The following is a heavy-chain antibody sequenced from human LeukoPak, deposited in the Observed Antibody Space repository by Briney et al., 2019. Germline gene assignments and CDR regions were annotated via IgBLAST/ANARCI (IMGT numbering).Heavy chain of an antibody. D-gene: IGHD2-2*01. CDR1: GYTFTGYY. V-gene: IGHV1-2*02. CDR3: ATLRYCSSTSCPVANNWFDP. CDR2: INPNSGGT. Sequence: ASVKVSCKASGYTFTGYYMHLVRQAPGQGLEWMGWINPNSGGTNYAQKFQGRVTMTRDTSISTAYMELSRLRSDDTAVYYCATLRYCSSTSCPVANNWFDPWGQGTLVTVSS. J-gene: IGHJ5*02.